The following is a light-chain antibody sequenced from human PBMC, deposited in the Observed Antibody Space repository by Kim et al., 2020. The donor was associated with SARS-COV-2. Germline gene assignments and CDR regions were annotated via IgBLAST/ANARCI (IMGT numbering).Light chain of an antibody. CDR2: EVS. J-gene: IGLJ1*01. CDR3: NSYTGSYKLRSV. CDR1: TSDIGGYNY. V-gene: IGLV2-8*01. Sequence: QSALTQPPSASGSPGQSVTISCTGITSDIGGYNYVSWYQQHPGKAPNLIIYEVSKRPSGVPDRFSGSKSGNTASLTVSGLQAEDEADYYCNSYTGSYKLRSVFGTGTKVTVL.